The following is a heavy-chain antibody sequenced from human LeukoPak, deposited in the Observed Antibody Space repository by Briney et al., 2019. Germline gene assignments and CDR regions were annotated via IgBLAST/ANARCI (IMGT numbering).Heavy chain of an antibody. Sequence: GGSLRLSCAASGFTFSSYWMHWVRQAPGKGLVWVSRINSDGSSTSYADSVKGRFTISRDNAKNTLYLQMNSLRAEDTAVYYCAGGIAVAGTGFDYWGQGTLVTVSS. J-gene: IGHJ4*02. CDR2: INSDGSST. CDR1: GFTFSSYW. V-gene: IGHV3-74*01. CDR3: AGGIAVAGTGFDY. D-gene: IGHD6-19*01.